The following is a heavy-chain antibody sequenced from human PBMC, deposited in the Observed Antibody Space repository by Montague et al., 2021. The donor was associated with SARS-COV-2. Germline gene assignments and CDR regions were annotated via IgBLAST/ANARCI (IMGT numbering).Heavy chain of an antibody. CDR1: GASVGSSD. CDR3: ARETMTADAFDI. J-gene: IGHJ3*02. CDR2: FYSVGST. V-gene: IGHV4-59*02. D-gene: IGHD1-14*01. Sequence: SETLPLTCTVSGASVGSSDWGWIRQSPGKGLEWIGYFYSVGSTDYNPSLKSRATISRDTSKNQFSLKVRSVTAADTAVYYCARETMTADAFDIWGQGTMVTVSS.